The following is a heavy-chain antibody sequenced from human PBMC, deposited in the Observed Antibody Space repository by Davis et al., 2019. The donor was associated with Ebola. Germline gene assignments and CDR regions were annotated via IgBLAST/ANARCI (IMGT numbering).Heavy chain of an antibody. J-gene: IGHJ5*02. CDR1: GDTFTRYS. CDR3: ARSAAITAIYNWFDP. CDR2: MNPKTGNT. Sequence: ASVKVSCKASGDTFTRYSLNWVRQAAGQGLEWMGWMNPKTGNTGYAQKFQGRVTFTRNTSLNTAYMELTSLRSEDTAIYYCARSAAITAIYNWFDPWGQGTLVTVSS. D-gene: IGHD1-14*01. V-gene: IGHV1-8*01.